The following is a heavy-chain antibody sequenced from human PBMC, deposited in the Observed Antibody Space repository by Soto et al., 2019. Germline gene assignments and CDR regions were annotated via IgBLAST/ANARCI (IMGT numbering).Heavy chain of an antibody. CDR2: IVPRFGSP. J-gene: IGHJ6*02. D-gene: IGHD5-18*01. Sequence: QVQLVQSGAEMRKPGSSLRVSCKASGGTFSDYAFSWVRQAPGQGLEWMGGIVPRFGSPNYAQKFGGRVTITADTASSTVYMALISLRFDDTAVYFWARDRIQLSLGKDSFNGMDVWGQGTTIIVSS. V-gene: IGHV1-69*06. CDR3: ARDRIQLSLGKDSFNGMDV. CDR1: GGTFSDYA.